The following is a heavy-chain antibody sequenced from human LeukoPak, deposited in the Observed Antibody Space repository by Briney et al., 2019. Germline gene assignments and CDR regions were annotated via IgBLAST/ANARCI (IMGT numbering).Heavy chain of an antibody. J-gene: IGHJ4*02. CDR3: TTDGRRLGEAIGHDY. D-gene: IGHD3-10*01. Sequence: GGSLRLSCAASGFTFSNAWMSWVRQAPGKGLEWVGRIKSKTDGGTTDYAAPVKGRFTISRDDSKNTLYLQMNSLKTEDTAVYYCTTDGRRLGEAIGHDYWGQGTLVTVSS. V-gene: IGHV3-15*01. CDR2: IKSKTDGGTT. CDR1: GFTFSNAW.